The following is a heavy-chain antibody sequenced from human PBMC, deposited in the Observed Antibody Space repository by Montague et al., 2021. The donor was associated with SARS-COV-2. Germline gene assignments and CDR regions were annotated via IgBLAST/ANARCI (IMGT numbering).Heavy chain of an antibody. J-gene: IGHJ4*02. CDR3: ARLYGSSFDD. V-gene: IGHV4-39*01. CDR2: FYYAGGT. Sequence: SETLSLTCTVSGGSVSRISSHWGWIRQPPGKGLEYTGSFYYAGGTQYNPSLQSRVTISVDTSNDQFSLKTNSVTAADTAVYFCARLYGSSFDDWGQGTLVTVSS. D-gene: IGHD4-17*01. CDR1: GGSVSRISSH.